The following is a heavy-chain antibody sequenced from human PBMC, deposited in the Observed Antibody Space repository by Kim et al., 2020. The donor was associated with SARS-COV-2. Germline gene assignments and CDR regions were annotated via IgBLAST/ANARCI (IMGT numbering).Heavy chain of an antibody. CDR2: INHSGST. V-gene: IGHV4-34*01. CDR3: ARGLLGRSTLYTVTTPDDAFDI. J-gene: IGHJ3*02. D-gene: IGHD4-17*01. CDR1: GGSFSGYY. Sequence: SETLSLTCAVYGGSFSGYYWSWIRQPPGKGLEWIGEINHSGSTNYNPSLKSRVTISVDTSKNQFSLKLSSVTAADTAVYYCARGLLGRSTLYTVTTPDDAFDIWGQGTMVTVSS.